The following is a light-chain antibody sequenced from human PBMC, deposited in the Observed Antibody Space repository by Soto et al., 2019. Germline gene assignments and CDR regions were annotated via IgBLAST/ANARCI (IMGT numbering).Light chain of an antibody. Sequence: DIVMTQSPLSLPVTPGEAASISCRSSQSLLHSNGYNFLDWYLQKTGQSPQILINLGSNRSSGVPDMFSVSGSGTDFTLKMSRVEADDVRVYYCMQALQSPRTFGQGTKVEIK. V-gene: IGKV2-28*01. CDR2: LGS. J-gene: IGKJ1*01. CDR1: QSLLHSNGYNF. CDR3: MQALQSPRT.